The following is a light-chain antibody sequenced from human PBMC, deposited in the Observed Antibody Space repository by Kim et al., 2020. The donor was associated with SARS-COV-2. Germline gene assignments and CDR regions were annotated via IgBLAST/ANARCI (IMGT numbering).Light chain of an antibody. CDR2: GKN. CDR1: SIRSYY. V-gene: IGLV3-19*01. Sequence: VGVGQTVRSTCKGDSIRSYYATWYQQKPGQAPILVIYGKNNRPSGIPDRFSGSSSGNTASLTITGTQAGDEADYYCNSRDSNDNVVFGGGTKLTVL. CDR3: NSRDSNDNVV. J-gene: IGLJ2*01.